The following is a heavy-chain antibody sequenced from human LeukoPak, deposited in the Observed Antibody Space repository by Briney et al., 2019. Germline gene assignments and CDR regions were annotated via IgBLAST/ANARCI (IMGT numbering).Heavy chain of an antibody. CDR2: IKQDGSEK. CDR1: GFTFSSYW. Sequence: GGSLRLSCAASGFTFSSYWMSWVRQAPGKGLEWVANIKQDGSEKYYVDSVKGQFTISRDNAKNSLYLQMNSLRAEDTAVYYCARDIYGDFIYYYYYGMDVWGKGTTVTVSS. D-gene: IGHD4-17*01. V-gene: IGHV3-7*03. CDR3: ARDIYGDFIYYYYYGMDV. J-gene: IGHJ6*04.